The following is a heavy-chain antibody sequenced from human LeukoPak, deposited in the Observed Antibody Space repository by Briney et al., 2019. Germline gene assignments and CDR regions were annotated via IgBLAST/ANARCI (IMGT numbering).Heavy chain of an antibody. CDR1: GYTLTNYG. V-gene: IGHV1-18*01. CDR3: ARDGIAVAGTLDY. J-gene: IGHJ4*02. Sequence: ASVKVSCKASGYTLTNYGISWVRQAPGQGLEWMGWISAYNGNTNSAQKIRGRVTMTTDTSTSTAYMELRSLRSDDTALYYCARDGIAVAGTLDYWGQGTLVTVSS. D-gene: IGHD6-19*01. CDR2: ISAYNGNT.